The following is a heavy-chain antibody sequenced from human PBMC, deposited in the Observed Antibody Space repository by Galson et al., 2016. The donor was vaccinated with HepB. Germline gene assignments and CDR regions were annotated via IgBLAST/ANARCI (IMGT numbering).Heavy chain of an antibody. D-gene: IGHD5-12*01. Sequence: QSGAEVKKPGESLRISCKGSGYSFTSHWITWVRQTPGKGLEWMGNIDPSDSYTTYSPSLQGHVTISADKSINTAYLQWSSLKASDSAIYYCATYRGYGWFDPWGQGTLVTVSS. J-gene: IGHJ5*02. CDR2: IDPSDSYT. CDR3: ATYRGYGWFDP. V-gene: IGHV5-10-1*01. CDR1: GYSFTSHW.